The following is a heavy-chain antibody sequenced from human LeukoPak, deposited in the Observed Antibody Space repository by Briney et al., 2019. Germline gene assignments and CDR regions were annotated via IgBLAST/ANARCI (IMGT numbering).Heavy chain of an antibody. D-gene: IGHD2-21*01. CDR1: GGSISTYY. CDR3: ARGEVPCGFEI. CDR2: IYYSGST. J-gene: IGHJ3*02. V-gene: IGHV4-59*01. Sequence: SETLSLTCTVSGGSISTYYWSWIRQPPGKGLEYIGYIYYSGSTNYNPSLKSRVTMSLDTSKNQFSLKLSSVTAADTAVYYCARGEVPCGFEIWGQGAMVTVSS.